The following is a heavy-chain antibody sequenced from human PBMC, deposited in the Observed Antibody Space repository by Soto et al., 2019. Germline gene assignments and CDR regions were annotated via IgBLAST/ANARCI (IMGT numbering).Heavy chain of an antibody. D-gene: IGHD3-9*01. V-gene: IGHV1-69*04. Sequence: ASVKVSCKASGGTFSSYAISWVRQAPGQGLEWMGRIIPILGIAKYAQKFQGRVTITADKSTSTAYMELSSLRSEDTAVYYCARTNYDILTGYYYYGMDVWGQGTTVTVSS. CDR3: ARTNYDILTGYYYYGMDV. CDR1: GGTFSSYA. CDR2: IIPILGIA. J-gene: IGHJ6*02.